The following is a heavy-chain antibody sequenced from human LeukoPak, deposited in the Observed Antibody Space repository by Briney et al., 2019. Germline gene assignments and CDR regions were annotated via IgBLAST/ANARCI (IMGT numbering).Heavy chain of an antibody. J-gene: IGHJ4*02. CDR1: GFSFSTFG. D-gene: IGHD3-16*01. V-gene: IGHV3-33*08. Sequence: GRSLRLSCAASGFSFSTFGMHWARRAPGKGLEWVAVIWNDGSKKFYAESGKGRFTISRDNSQNTLYLQMNRLRVEDTDVYYCGRDFLGGDYWGQGTLVSVSS. CDR2: IWNDGSKK. CDR3: GRDFLGGDY.